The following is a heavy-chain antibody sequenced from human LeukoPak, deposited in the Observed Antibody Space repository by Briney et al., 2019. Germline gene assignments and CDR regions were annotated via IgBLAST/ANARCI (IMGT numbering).Heavy chain of an antibody. V-gene: IGHV1-46*01. CDR1: GNTFTNYY. CDR2: INPSGGST. Sequence: ASVKVSCKASGNTFTNYYMHWVRQAPGQGLEWMGIINPSGGSTNYAQKFQGRVTMTRDTSTSAVYMELSSLRSEDTAVYYCGRDQGYSGYDSPDYWGQGTLVTVSS. D-gene: IGHD5-12*01. CDR3: GRDQGYSGYDSPDY. J-gene: IGHJ4*02.